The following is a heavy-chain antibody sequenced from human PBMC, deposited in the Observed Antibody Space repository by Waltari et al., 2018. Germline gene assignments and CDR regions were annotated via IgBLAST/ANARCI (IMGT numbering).Heavy chain of an antibody. CDR2: ISSSSSYI. D-gene: IGHD3-10*01. CDR3: ARSYYGSGKGAFDI. CDR1: GFTFSSYS. V-gene: IGHV3-21*01. J-gene: IGHJ3*02. Sequence: EVQLVESGGGLVKPGGSLRLSCAASGFTFSSYSMNWVRPAPGKGLEWVSSISSSSSYIYYADSVKGRFTISRDNAKNSLYLQMNSLRAEDTAVYYCARSYYGSGKGAFDIWGQGTMVTVSS.